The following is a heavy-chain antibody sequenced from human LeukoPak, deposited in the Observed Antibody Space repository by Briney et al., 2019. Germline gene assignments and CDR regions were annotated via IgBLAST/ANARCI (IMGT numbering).Heavy chain of an antibody. J-gene: IGHJ1*01. V-gene: IGHV1-69*13. CDR2: IIPIFGTA. D-gene: IGHD3-22*01. Sequence: ASVKVSCKASGGTFSSYAISWVRQAPGQGLEWMGGIIPIFGTANYAQKFQGRVTITADESTSTAYMELSSLRSEDTAVCYCARRPDYYDSSGLKLEYFQHWGQGTLVTVSS. CDR1: GGTFSSYA. CDR3: ARRPDYYDSSGLKLEYFQH.